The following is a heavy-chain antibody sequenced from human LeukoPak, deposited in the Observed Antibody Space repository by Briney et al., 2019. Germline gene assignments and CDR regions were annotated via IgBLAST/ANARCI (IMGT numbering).Heavy chain of an antibody. V-gene: IGHV4-31*03. CDR1: GGSISSGGYY. CDR2: IYYSGST. Sequence: SETLSLTCTVSGGSISSGGYYWSWIRQHPGKGLEWIGYIYYSGSTYYNPSLKSRVTISVDTSKNQFSLKLSSVTAADTAVYYCARDRELEFDYWGQGTLVTVSS. D-gene: IGHD1-26*01. J-gene: IGHJ4*02. CDR3: ARDRELEFDY.